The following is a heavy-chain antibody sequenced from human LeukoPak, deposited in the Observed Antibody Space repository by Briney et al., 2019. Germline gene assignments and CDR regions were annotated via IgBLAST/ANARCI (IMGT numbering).Heavy chain of an antibody. Sequence: PSQTLSLTCSVSGGSISSSNYYWSWIRQPAGKGLEWIGRIYTSESTNYNPSLKSRVTMSVDTSKTQFSLKLSSVTAADTAVYYCARDYYGSGSYYRLNYYYYYMDVWGKGTTVTISS. CDR2: IYTSEST. D-gene: IGHD3-10*01. CDR1: GGSISSSNYY. J-gene: IGHJ6*03. CDR3: ARDYYGSGSYYRLNYYYYYMDV. V-gene: IGHV4-61*02.